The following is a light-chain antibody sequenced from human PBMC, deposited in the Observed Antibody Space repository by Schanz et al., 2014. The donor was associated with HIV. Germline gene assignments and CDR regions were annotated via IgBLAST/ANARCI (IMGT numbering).Light chain of an antibody. CDR3: QQYNNWPPIT. CDR2: GAS. J-gene: IGKJ5*01. Sequence: EIVLTQSPVTLSLSPGERVTVSCRASQSITNNRLAWYQQKPGQAPRLLIYGASTRATGIPARFSGSGSGTEFTLTISSLQSEDFAVYYCQQYNNWPPITFGQGTRLEIK. V-gene: IGKV3-15*01. CDR1: QSITNN.